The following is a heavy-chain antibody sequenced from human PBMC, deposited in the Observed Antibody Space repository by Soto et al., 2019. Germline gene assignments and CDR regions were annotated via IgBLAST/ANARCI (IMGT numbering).Heavy chain of an antibody. Sequence: GESLKISCAASGFTFSSYAMSWVRQAPGKGLEWVSAISGSGGSTYYADSVKGRFTISRDNSKNTLYLQMNSLRAEDTAVYYCAKEWAVAGTSGYWGQGTLVTVSS. D-gene: IGHD6-19*01. CDR1: GFTFSSYA. J-gene: IGHJ4*02. CDR3: AKEWAVAGTSGY. CDR2: ISGSGGST. V-gene: IGHV3-23*01.